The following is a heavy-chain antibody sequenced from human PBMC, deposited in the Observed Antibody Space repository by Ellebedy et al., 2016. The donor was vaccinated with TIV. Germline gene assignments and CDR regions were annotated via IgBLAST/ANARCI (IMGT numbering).Heavy chain of an antibody. V-gene: IGHV3-30*03. CDR2: ISYDGIDK. Sequence: GGSLRLSXAASGFTFSSYGIPWVRKAPGKGLEWVAVISYDGIDKYYADSVKGRFTISRDNSKNTVYLEMKSLRDEDTAVYYCARDPYQLPQHPTPHYWGQGTLVTVSS. D-gene: IGHD2-2*01. J-gene: IGHJ4*02. CDR3: ARDPYQLPQHPTPHY. CDR1: GFTFSSYG.